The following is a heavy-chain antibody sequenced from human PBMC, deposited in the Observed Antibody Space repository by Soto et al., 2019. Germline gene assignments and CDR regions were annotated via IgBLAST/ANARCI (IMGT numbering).Heavy chain of an antibody. CDR3: AKVRAAMATSHNWFDP. V-gene: IGHV3-30*18. J-gene: IGHJ5*02. D-gene: IGHD5-12*01. CDR2: ISYDGSNK. CDR1: GFTFSSYG. Sequence: QVQLVESGGGVVQPGRSLRLSCAASGFTFSSYGMHWVRQAPGKGLEWVAVISYDGSNKYYADSVKGRFTISRDNSKNTLYLQMNSLRAEDTAVYYCAKVRAAMATSHNWFDPWGQGTLVAVSS.